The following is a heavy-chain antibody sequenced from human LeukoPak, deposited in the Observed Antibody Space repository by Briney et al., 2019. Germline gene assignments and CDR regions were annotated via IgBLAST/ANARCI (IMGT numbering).Heavy chain of an antibody. J-gene: IGHJ4*02. CDR1: GFTFSSYG. CDR3: AREHPYDSGSYLRFYSDY. V-gene: IGHV3-33*01. CDR2: IWYDGSNK. Sequence: GGSLRLSCAASGFTFSSYGMHWVRQAPGKGLEWVAVIWYDGSNKYYADSVKGRFTISRDNSKNTLYLQMNSLRAEDTDVYYRAREHPYDSGSYLRFYSDYWGQGTLPTVCS. D-gene: IGHD3-10*01.